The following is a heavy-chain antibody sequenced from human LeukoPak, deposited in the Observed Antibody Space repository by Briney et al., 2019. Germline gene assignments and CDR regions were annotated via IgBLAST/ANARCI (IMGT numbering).Heavy chain of an antibody. CDR2: IIPIFGTA. CDR3: ARGPYYYYDSSGYFDY. V-gene: IGHV1-69*05. D-gene: IGHD3-22*01. J-gene: IGHJ4*02. Sequence: SVKVSCKASGGTFSSYAISWVRQAPGQGLELMGRIIPIFGTANYAQKFQGRVTITTDESTSTAYMELSSLRSEDTAVYYCARGPYYYYDSSGYFDYWGQGTLVTVSS. CDR1: GGTFSSYA.